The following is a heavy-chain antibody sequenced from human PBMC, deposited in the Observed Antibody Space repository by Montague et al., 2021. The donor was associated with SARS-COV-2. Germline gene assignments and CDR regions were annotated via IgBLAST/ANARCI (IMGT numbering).Heavy chain of an antibody. J-gene: IGHJ4*02. CDR1: GDSITNTRYF. CDR3: AVELNYFFDY. D-gene: IGHD1-7*01. CDR2: IYHNGKT. Sequence: ETLSLTCNVSGDSITNTRYFWSWIRQPPGKALEWIGSIYHNGKTYYNPSLERRALLSIDTSKNQFSLRLSSVIASDTAVYYCAVELNYFFDYWGQGFLVSVSS. V-gene: IGHV4-39*01.